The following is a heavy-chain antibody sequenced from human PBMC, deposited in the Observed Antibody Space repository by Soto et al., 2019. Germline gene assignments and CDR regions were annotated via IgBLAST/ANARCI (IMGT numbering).Heavy chain of an antibody. Sequence: SETLSLTFAVSGGSISSSNWWSWVRQPPGKGLEGIGEIYHSGSTNYNPSLKSRVTISVDKSKNQFSLKLSSVTAADTAVYYCARGEYGSGSYYYFDYWGQGTLVTVSS. D-gene: IGHD3-10*01. J-gene: IGHJ4*02. CDR2: IYHSGST. CDR3: ARGEYGSGSYYYFDY. V-gene: IGHV4-4*02. CDR1: GGSISSSNW.